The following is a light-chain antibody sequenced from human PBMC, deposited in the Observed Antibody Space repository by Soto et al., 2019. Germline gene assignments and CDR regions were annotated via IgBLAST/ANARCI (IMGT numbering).Light chain of an antibody. CDR1: SSNIGAGYD. CDR2: ADN. J-gene: IGLJ2*01. V-gene: IGLV1-40*01. Sequence: QAVVTQTPSVSGAPGQKITMSCTGSSSNIGAGYDVHWYQQLPGAAPRLLIYADNNRPSGVPDRFSASNSGTSASLAITGRQGEDEAVYYCQSYDTSLSGVIFGAGTKLTVL. CDR3: QSYDTSLSGVI.